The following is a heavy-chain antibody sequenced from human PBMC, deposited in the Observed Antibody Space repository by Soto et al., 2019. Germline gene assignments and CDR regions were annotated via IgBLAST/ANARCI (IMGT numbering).Heavy chain of an antibody. CDR1: GGSFSGYY. J-gene: IGHJ6*02. D-gene: IGHD2-15*01. V-gene: IGHV4-34*01. CDR3: ASLLGYCSGGSCHSYYYYYGMDV. Sequence: QVQLQQWGAGLLKPSETLSLTCAVYGGSFSGYYWSWIRQPPGKGLEWIGEINHSGSTNYNPSLTSRVTISVDTSKNQFSLKLSSVTAADTAVYYCASLLGYCSGGSCHSYYYYYGMDVWGQGTTVTVSS. CDR2: INHSGST.